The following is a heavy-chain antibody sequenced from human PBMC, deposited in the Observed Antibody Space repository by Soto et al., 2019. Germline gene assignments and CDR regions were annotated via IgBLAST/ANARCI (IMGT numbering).Heavy chain of an antibody. D-gene: IGHD5-12*01. CDR3: HGYGY. CDR1: GFTVRANY. CDR2: IYSGDTT. J-gene: IGHJ4*02. Sequence: EVQLVESGGGLIQPGGSLRLSCAVSGFTVRANYMSWVRQAPGKGLEWVSVIYSGDTTYYADSVKGRFIISRDISKITLYLQMNILRAEDTAVYYCHGYGYWGQGTLVTVSS. V-gene: IGHV3-53*01.